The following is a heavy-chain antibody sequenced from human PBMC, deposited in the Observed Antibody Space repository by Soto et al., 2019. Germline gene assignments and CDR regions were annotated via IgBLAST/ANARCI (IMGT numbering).Heavy chain of an antibody. Sequence: EVQLVESGGGLVQPGGSLRLCCAASGFIFSGYWMHWVRQAPGKGLVWVSRINSDGSTTSYTDSVKGRFTISRDNAKNTMYLQMNSLRAEDTAVYYCARLLGGSGSFIDYWGQGTLVTVSS. CDR2: INSDGSTT. CDR3: ARLLGGSGSFIDY. CDR1: GFIFSGYW. V-gene: IGHV3-74*01. J-gene: IGHJ4*02. D-gene: IGHD3-10*01.